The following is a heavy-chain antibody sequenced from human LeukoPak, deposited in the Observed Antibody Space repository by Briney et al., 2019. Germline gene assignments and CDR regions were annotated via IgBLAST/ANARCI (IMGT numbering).Heavy chain of an antibody. D-gene: IGHD3-10*01. Sequence: SETLSLTCTVSGGSISSYYWSWIRQPAGKGLEWIGYIYYSGSTNYNPSLKSRVTISVDTSKNQFSLKLSSVTAADTAVYYCARDSYPYMEFQRDAFDIWGQGTMVTVSS. V-gene: IGHV4-59*01. J-gene: IGHJ3*02. CDR2: IYYSGST. CDR3: ARDSYPYMEFQRDAFDI. CDR1: GGSISSYY.